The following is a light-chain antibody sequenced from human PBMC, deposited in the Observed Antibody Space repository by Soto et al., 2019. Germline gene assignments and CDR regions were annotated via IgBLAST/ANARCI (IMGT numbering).Light chain of an antibody. CDR2: GAS. CDR1: QSVSSSY. CDR3: QQYAASRT. J-gene: IGKJ1*01. Sequence: DIVLTQSPGTLSLPPGERAPLSCRASQSVSSSYLAWYQQKPGQAPRLLIYGASSRATGIPDRFSGSGSGTDFTLTISRLEPEDFAVYYCQQYAASRTFGQGTEVDI. V-gene: IGKV3-20*01.